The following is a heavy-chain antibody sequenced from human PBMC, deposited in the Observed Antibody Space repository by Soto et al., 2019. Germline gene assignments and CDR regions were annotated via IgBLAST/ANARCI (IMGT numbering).Heavy chain of an antibody. Sequence: QLQESGPGLVKSSQTLSLTCTVSGGPIRSGDDSWSWIRQPPGKGLEYIGYIHHRGNTYYNPSLRSRVTMSIDTSKNQFSLRLKSVTAADTAVYFCARDPDRIGGYFDSWGQGILVTVSS. J-gene: IGHJ4*02. CDR3: ARDPDRIGGYFDS. CDR1: GGPIRSGDDS. CDR2: IHHRGNT. V-gene: IGHV4-30-4*01. D-gene: IGHD2-15*01.